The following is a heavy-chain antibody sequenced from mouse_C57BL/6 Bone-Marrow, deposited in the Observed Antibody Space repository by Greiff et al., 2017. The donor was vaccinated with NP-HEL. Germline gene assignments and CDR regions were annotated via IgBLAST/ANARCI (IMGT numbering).Heavy chain of an antibody. Sequence: VQLQQSGPELVKPGASVKISCKASGYTFTDYYMNWVKQSHGKSLEWIGDINPNNGGTSYNQKFKGKATLTVDKSSSTAYMELRSLTSEDSADYYCARWVTTVVARSYWYFDVWGTGTTVTVSS. D-gene: IGHD1-1*01. J-gene: IGHJ1*03. CDR2: INPNNGGT. CDR1: GYTFTDYY. CDR3: ARWVTTVVARSYWYFDV. V-gene: IGHV1-26*01.